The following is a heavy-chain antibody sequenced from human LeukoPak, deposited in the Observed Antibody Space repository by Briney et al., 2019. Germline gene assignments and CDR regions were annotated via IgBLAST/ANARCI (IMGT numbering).Heavy chain of an antibody. J-gene: IGHJ5*02. CDR1: GGTFSSYA. V-gene: IGHV1-69*13. CDR2: IIPIFGTA. CDR3: ASLGYCSGGSCYENWFDP. Sequence: SVKISCKASGGTFSSYAISWVRQAPGQGLEWMGGIIPIFGTANYAQKFQGRVTITADESTSTAYMELSGLRSEDTAVYYCASLGYCSGGSCYENWFDPWGQGTLVTVSS. D-gene: IGHD2-15*01.